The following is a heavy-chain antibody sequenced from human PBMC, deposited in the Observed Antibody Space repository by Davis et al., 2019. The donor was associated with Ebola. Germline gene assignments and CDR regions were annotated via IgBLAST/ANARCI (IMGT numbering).Heavy chain of an antibody. Sequence: AASVKVSCKAPGHTFSNYAMHWVRQAPGQGLEWMGRINPNSGGTNYAQKFQGRVTMTRDTSISTAYMELSRLRSDDTAVYYCASRGYSYGSHMDVWGKGTTVTVSS. CDR2: INPNSGGT. CDR1: GHTFSNYA. CDR3: ASRGYSYGSHMDV. D-gene: IGHD5-18*01. V-gene: IGHV1-2*06. J-gene: IGHJ6*04.